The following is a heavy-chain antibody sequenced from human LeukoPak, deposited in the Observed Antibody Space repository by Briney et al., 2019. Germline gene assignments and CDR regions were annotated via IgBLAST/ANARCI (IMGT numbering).Heavy chain of an antibody. CDR3: ARGSNPRAFYYYYGMDV. CDR2: IYSGGST. CDR1: GFTVSSNY. J-gene: IGHJ6*02. V-gene: IGHV3-53*01. Sequence: PGGSLRLSCAASGFTVSSNYMSWVRQAPGKGLEWVSVIYSGGSTYYADSVKGRFTISRDNSKNTLYLHMNSLRAEDTAVYYCARGSNPRAFYYYYGMDVWGQGTTVTVSS.